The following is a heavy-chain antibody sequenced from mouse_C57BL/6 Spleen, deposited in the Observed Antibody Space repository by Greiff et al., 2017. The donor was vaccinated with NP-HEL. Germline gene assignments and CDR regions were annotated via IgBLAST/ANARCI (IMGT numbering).Heavy chain of an antibody. CDR1: GYAFSSSR. Sequence: VQLQQSGPELVKPGASVKISCKASGYAFSSSRMNWVKQRPGKGLEWIGRIYPGDGDTNYNGKFKGKATLTADKSSSTAYMQISSLTAEDAAVYFCARSITTVAFDYWNQGTTLTDSS. D-gene: IGHD1-1*01. CDR2: IYPGDGDT. CDR3: ARSITTVAFDY. V-gene: IGHV1-82*01. J-gene: IGHJ2*01.